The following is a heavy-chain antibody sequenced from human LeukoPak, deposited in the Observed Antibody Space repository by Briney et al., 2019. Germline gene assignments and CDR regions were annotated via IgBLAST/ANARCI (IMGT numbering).Heavy chain of an antibody. V-gene: IGHV1-8*01. CDR1: GYSLTSFD. CDR3: ARRGSSSSYYNNYGMDV. CDR2: MNPKRGNT. J-gene: IGHJ6*02. Sequence: EASVKVSCKASGYSLTSFDINWVRQGSGQGLEWMGWMNPKRGNTGYAPTFQGRVTITRDTSIDTAFMELSSLRPDDTAVYYCARRGSSSSYYNNYGMDVWGQGTTITVSS. D-gene: IGHD6-13*01.